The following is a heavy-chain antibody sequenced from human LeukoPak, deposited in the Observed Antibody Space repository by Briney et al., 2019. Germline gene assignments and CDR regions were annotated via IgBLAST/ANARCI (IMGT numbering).Heavy chain of an antibody. J-gene: IGHJ4*02. CDR2: ISGSGGST. Sequence: GGSLRLSCAAYGFTFSSYAMSWVRQAPGKGLEWVSAISGSGGSTYYADSVKGRFTISRDNSKNTLYLQMNSLRAEDTAVYYCAKDSGSYSEYFDYWGQGTLVTVSS. CDR1: GFTFSSYA. V-gene: IGHV3-23*01. D-gene: IGHD1-26*01. CDR3: AKDSGSYSEYFDY.